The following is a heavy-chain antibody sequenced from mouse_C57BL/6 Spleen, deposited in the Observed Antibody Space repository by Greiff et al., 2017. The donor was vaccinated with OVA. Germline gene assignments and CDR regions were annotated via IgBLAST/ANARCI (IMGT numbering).Heavy chain of an antibody. V-gene: IGHV1-69*01. CDR2: IDPSDSYT. CDR3: ARKQLRLSYAMDY. Sequence: QVQLQQPGAELVMPGASVKLSCKASGYTFTSYWMHWVKQRPGQGLEWIGEIDPSDSYTNYNQKFKGKSTLTVDKSSSTAYMQLSSLTSEDSAVYYGARKQLRLSYAMDYWGQGTSVTVSS. J-gene: IGHJ4*01. CDR1: GYTFTSYW. D-gene: IGHD3-2*02.